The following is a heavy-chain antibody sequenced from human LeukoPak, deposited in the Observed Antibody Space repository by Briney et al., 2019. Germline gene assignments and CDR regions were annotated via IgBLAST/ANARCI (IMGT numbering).Heavy chain of an antibody. CDR2: ISSSSSYT. CDR3: ARDQATTYYDYVWGSYRSPDFDY. CDR1: GFTFSSYS. V-gene: IGHV3-21*01. Sequence: PGGSLRLSCAASGFTFSSYSMNWVRQAPGKGLEWVSSISSSSSYTYYADSVKGRFTISRDNAKNSLYLQMNSLRAEDTAVYYCARDQATTYYDYVWGSYRSPDFDYWGQGALATVSS. D-gene: IGHD3-16*02. J-gene: IGHJ4*02.